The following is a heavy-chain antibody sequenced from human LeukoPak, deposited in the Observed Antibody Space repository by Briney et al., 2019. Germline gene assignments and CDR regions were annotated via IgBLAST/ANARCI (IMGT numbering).Heavy chain of an antibody. Sequence: GGSLRLSCAASGFIFNNYAMSWVRQAPGKGLEWVSAISSLGGSTYYADSVKGRFTLSRDTSKDVLYLQMNSLRVEDTAVYYCAKMGVSAVAGLLYYFDYWGQGTLVTVSS. CDR1: GFIFNNYA. D-gene: IGHD6-19*01. CDR3: AKMGVSAVAGLLYYFDY. CDR2: ISSLGGST. J-gene: IGHJ4*02. V-gene: IGHV3-23*01.